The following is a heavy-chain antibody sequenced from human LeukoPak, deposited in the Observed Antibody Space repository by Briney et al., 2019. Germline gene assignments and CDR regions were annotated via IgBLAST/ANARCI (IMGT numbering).Heavy chain of an antibody. D-gene: IGHD3-16*01. J-gene: IGHJ4*02. Sequence: SETLSLTCSVSGDSISSYFWAWIRQPPGKGLEWIGYVCYNGTTNYNPSLRNRVTISIDTSKNQFSLKLNSATAADTAVYYCATSGGFNSPRHYWGQGTLVTVSS. V-gene: IGHV4-59*01. CDR3: ATSGGFNSPRHY. CDR1: GDSISSYF. CDR2: VCYNGTT.